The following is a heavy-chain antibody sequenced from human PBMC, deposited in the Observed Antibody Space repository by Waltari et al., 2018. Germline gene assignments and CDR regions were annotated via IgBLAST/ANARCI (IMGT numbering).Heavy chain of an antibody. J-gene: IGHJ3*02. Sequence: EVQLVESGEGLVQPGGSLRLSCAASGFTFSSYWMSWVRQAPGKGLEWVANIKQDGSEKYYVDSVKGRFTIARDNAKNSLYLQMNSLRAEDTAVYYCATLRTIWSGYEDAFDIWGQGTMVTVSS. CDR3: ATLRTIWSGYEDAFDI. CDR1: GFTFSSYW. V-gene: IGHV3-7*01. CDR2: IKQDGSEK. D-gene: IGHD3-3*01.